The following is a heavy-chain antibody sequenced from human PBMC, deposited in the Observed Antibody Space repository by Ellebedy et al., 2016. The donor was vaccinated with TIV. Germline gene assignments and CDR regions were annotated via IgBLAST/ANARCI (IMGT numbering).Heavy chain of an antibody. V-gene: IGHV5-10-1*01. J-gene: IGHJ6*02. Sequence: GVSLKISXQGSGYRFTSYWISWARQMPGKGLEWMGRIDPSDSYTIYNPSFQGHVSISADKSISTAYLQWSSLKASDTAMYYCARVGATSLYGMDVWGQGTTVTVSS. CDR2: IDPSDSYT. CDR1: GYRFTSYW. CDR3: ARVGATSLYGMDV. D-gene: IGHD1-26*01.